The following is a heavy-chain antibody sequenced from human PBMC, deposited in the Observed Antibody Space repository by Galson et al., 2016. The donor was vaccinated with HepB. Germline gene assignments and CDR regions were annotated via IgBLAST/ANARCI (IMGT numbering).Heavy chain of an antibody. Sequence: SLRLSCAASGFTFNNYGMTWVRQAPGKGLEVVASISRSGDSRHYSDSVKGRFTISRDNSKNTMSLQMNSLRVDDTAVYYCVQGSTAPAVWGKGTTVTVSS. J-gene: IGHJ6*04. CDR1: GFTFNNYG. CDR3: VQGSTAPAV. V-gene: IGHV3-23*01. CDR2: ISRSGDSR. D-gene: IGHD1-26*01.